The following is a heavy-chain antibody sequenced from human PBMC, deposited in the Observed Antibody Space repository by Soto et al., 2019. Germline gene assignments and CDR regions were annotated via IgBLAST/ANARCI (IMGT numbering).Heavy chain of an antibody. CDR3: AREGASGRGGLDY. Sequence: QVQLVQSGAEVKKPGASVKVSCKSSGYPFTTYGISWVRQAPGQGLEWMGWINTYNGNTNYAQKLQGRVTMTTDTSTSTAYRELRSLRSAVTAVYYCAREGASGRGGLDYWGQGTLVTVSS. D-gene: IGHD6-19*01. J-gene: IGHJ4*02. V-gene: IGHV1-18*01. CDR1: GYPFTTYG. CDR2: INTYNGNT.